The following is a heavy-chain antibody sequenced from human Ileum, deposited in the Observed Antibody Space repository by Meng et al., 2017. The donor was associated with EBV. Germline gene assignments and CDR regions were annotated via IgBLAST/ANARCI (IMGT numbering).Heavy chain of an antibody. J-gene: IGHJ1*01. CDR1: GGSFSSGSYY. D-gene: IGHD2/OR15-2a*01. CDR2: IYYSGNT. CDR3: ARQSTIKYFQH. V-gene: IGHV4-39*01. Sequence: QLQLQRSGPGLVKPSETLSLTCAVSGGSFSSGSYYWGWIRQPPGKGLEWIGSIYYSGNTYYNPSLKSRVTISVDTSKNQFSLKLSSVTAADTAVYYCARQSTIKYFQHWGQGTLVTVSS.